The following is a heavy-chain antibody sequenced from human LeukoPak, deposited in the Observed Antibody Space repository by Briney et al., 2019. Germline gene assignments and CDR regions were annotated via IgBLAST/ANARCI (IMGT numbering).Heavy chain of an antibody. CDR2: IYYSGST. J-gene: IGHJ4*02. CDR3: ARVFHGDYLYYFDY. D-gene: IGHD4-17*01. Sequence: SETLSLTCTVSGGSISSYYWSWIRQPPGKGREWIGYIYYSGSTNYNPSLKSRVTISVDTSKTQFSLKLSSVTAADTAVSYCARVFHGDYLYYFDYWGQGTLVTVSS. V-gene: IGHV4-59*01. CDR1: GGSISSYY.